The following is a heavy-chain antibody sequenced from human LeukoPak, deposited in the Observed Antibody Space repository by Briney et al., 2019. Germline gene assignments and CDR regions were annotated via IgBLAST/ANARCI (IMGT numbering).Heavy chain of an antibody. CDR2: INPSGGST. V-gene: IGHV1-46*01. D-gene: IGHD6-13*01. Sequence: ASVKVSCKASGYTFTSYYMHWVRQAPGQGLEWMGIINPSGGSTSYAQKSQGRVTMTRDTSTSTVYMELSSLRSEDTAVYYCARAPLAAAAGTVKYDYWGQGTLVTVSS. CDR3: ARAPLAAAAGTVKYDY. J-gene: IGHJ4*02. CDR1: GYTFTSYY.